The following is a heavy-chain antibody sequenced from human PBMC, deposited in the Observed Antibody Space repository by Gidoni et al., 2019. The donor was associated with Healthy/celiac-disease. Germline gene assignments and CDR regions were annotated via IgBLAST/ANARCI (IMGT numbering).Heavy chain of an antibody. V-gene: IGHV4-38-2*02. J-gene: IGHJ4*02. CDR2: IYHSGST. D-gene: IGHD1-26*01. CDR3: AREALPVGY. Sequence: QVQLQESGPGLVKPSETLSLTCAVSGYSISSGYYWGWIRQPPGKGLEWIGSIYHSGSTYYNPSLKSRVTISVDTSKNQFSLKLSSVTAADTAVYYCAREALPVGYWGQGTLVTVSS. CDR1: GYSISSGYY.